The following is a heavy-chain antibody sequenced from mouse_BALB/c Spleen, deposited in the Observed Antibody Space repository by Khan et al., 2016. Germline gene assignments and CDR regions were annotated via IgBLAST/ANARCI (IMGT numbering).Heavy chain of an antibody. D-gene: IGHD2-3*01. Sequence: QVQLQQSGAELAKPGASVKMSCKASGYTFTSYWMHWVKQRPGQGLEWIGYINPSTGYTEYNQKFKDKATLTADKSSSTAYMQLSSLTSEDSAVYYFARYNGYYYFDYWGQGTTLTVSS. J-gene: IGHJ2*01. CDR3: ARYNGYYYFDY. CDR1: GYTFTSYW. CDR2: INPSTGYT. V-gene: IGHV1-7*01.